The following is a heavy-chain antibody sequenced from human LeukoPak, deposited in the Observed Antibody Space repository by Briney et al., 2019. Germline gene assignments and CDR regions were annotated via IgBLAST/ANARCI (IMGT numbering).Heavy chain of an antibody. J-gene: IGHJ5*02. D-gene: IGHD3-22*01. Sequence: PSETLSLTCTVSGVSISSYYWSWIRQPPGKGLEWIGYIYYSGSTNYNPSLKSRVTISVDTSKNQFSLKLSSVTAADTAVYYCARREGYYDSSGYYNNWFDPWGQGTLVTVSS. CDR3: ARREGYYDSSGYYNNWFDP. V-gene: IGHV4-59*01. CDR1: GVSISSYY. CDR2: IYYSGST.